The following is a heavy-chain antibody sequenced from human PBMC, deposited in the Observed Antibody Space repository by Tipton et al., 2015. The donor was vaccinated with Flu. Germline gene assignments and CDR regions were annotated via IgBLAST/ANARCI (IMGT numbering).Heavy chain of an antibody. CDR1: GGSISSSSYY. CDR2: IYYSGST. CDR3: ARAAIVVVKGIDY. J-gene: IGHJ4*02. D-gene: IGHD3-22*01. Sequence: TLSLTCTVSGGSISSSSYYWGWIRQPPGKGLEWIGSIYYSGSTYYNPSLKSRVTISVDTSKNQFSLKLSSVTAADTAVYYCARAAIVVVKGIDYWGQGTLVTVSS. V-gene: IGHV4-39*01.